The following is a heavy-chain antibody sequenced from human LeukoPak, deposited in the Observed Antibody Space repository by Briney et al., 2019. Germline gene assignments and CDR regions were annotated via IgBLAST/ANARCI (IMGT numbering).Heavy chain of an antibody. CDR3: ATDGPAAMGADYLNGLDV. J-gene: IGHJ6*02. V-gene: IGHV1-69*04. CDR2: IIPLLDIT. Sequence: RASVKVSCKASGGTLSNYGISWVRQAPGQGLEWTGRIIPLLDITMYAETFQGRVTITADKSTSTAYMEVSSLRSEDTAVYYCATDGPAAMGADYLNGLDVWGQETTVTVSS. CDR1: GGTLSNYG. D-gene: IGHD2-2*01.